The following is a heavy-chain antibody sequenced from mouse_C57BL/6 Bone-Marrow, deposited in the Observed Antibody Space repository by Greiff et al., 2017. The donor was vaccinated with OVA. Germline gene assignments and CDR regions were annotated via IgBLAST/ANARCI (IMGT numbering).Heavy chain of an antibody. CDR2: INPNNGGT. Sequence: EVQLQQSGPELVKPGASVKISCKASGYTFTDYYMNWVKQSHGKSLEWIGDINPNNGGTSYNQKFKGKATLTVDKSSSTAYMQLRSLTSEDSAVYYCARGYVSSCWGQGTTLTVSS. V-gene: IGHV1-26*01. J-gene: IGHJ2*01. CDR3: ARGYVSSC. D-gene: IGHD1-1*01. CDR1: GYTFTDYY.